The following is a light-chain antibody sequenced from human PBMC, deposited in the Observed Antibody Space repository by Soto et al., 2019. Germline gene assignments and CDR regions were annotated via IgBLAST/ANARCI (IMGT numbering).Light chain of an antibody. CDR2: GAS. Sequence: EIVLTQSPGSLSLSPGEGDTLSCRASQSVSSSFFAWYQQKPGQAPSLLIYGASRRATGVPDRFSGSGSGTHFTLSISRLEPEDFAVYYCQQYESSVTFGQGTKVVIK. CDR3: QQYESSVT. V-gene: IGKV3-20*01. CDR1: QSVSSSF. J-gene: IGKJ1*01.